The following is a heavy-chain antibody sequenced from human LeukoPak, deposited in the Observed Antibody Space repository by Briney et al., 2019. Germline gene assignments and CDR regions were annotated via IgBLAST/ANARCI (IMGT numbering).Heavy chain of an antibody. CDR1: GYSFFTYW. CDR3: ARLGGANWFDP. CDR2: IYPDDSDT. J-gene: IGHJ5*02. D-gene: IGHD2-15*01. Sequence: GESLKISCKGSGYSFFTYWIGWVRQMPGKGLEWMGIIYPDDSDTRYSPSFQGQVTISVDKSIKTAFLQWTSLKASDTAMYYCARLGGANWFDPWGQGTLVTVSS. V-gene: IGHV5-51*01.